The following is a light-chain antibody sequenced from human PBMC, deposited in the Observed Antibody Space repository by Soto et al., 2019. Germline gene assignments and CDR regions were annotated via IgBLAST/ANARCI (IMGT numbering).Light chain of an antibody. J-gene: IGKJ4*01. V-gene: IGKV1-5*03. CDR3: EDYSSSSGLT. Sequence: DIQMTQSPSTLSASVGDRVTITCRASQSISSWLAWYQQKPGKAPKLLIFQASSLKSGVPSRFSGSGSATEYTLTSSSLQPDDCATYYCEDYSSSSGLTFGGGTNVEIK. CDR1: QSISSW. CDR2: QAS.